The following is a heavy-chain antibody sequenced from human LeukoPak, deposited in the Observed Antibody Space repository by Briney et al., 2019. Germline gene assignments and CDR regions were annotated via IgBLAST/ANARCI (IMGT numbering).Heavy chain of an antibody. CDR3: ARDVARDISCYTD. CDR2: ISSSGKYI. J-gene: IGHJ4*02. Sequence: GGSLRLSCAASGFTFSANSMNWVRQAPGKGLEWVASISSSGKYIYYPESLKGRFTVSRDNAKSSVYLQMNSLRAEDTAVYYCARDVARDISCYTDWGQGTLVTVSS. V-gene: IGHV3-21*01. CDR1: GFTFSANS. D-gene: IGHD2-2*02.